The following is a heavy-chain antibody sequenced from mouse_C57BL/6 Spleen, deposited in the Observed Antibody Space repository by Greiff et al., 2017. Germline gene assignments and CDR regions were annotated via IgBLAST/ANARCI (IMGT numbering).Heavy chain of an antibody. CDR1: GFTFSDYG. V-gene: IGHV5-17*01. CDR3: ARDQCYGSSYWYFEV. J-gene: IGHJ1*03. Sequence: EVKLQESGGGLVKPGGSLKLSCAASGFTFSDYGMHWVRQAPEKGLEWVAYICSGSSTIYYEDTVKGRFTISRDKAKKTLFLQMTSLRSEDTAMYYCARDQCYGSSYWYFEVWGTGATVTVSS. D-gene: IGHD1-1*01. CDR2: ICSGSSTI.